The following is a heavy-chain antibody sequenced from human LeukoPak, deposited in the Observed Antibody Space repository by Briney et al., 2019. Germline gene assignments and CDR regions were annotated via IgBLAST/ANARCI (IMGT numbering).Heavy chain of an antibody. CDR3: ASESVVVPGALFDY. V-gene: IGHV3-7*01. CDR2: IKQDGSEK. D-gene: IGHD2-2*01. J-gene: IGHJ4*02. CDR1: GFTFSSYW. Sequence: GGSLRLSCAASGFTFSSYWMSWVRQAPGKGPEWVANIKQDGSEKYYVDSVKGRFTISRDNAKNSLYLQMNSLRAEDTAVYYCASESVVVPGALFDYWGQGTLVTVSS.